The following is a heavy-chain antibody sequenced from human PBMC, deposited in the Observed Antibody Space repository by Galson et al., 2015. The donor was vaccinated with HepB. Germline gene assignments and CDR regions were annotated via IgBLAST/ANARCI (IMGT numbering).Heavy chain of an antibody. CDR1: GFTFGDYA. J-gene: IGHJ6*02. CDR3: NKGSGELYFYGLDV. V-gene: IGHV3-49*03. CDR2: IRSRAYGGTT. Sequence: SLRLSCAASGFTFGDYAMSWFRQAPGKGLEWVGLIRSRAYGGTTEYAASVKGRFIISRDDYKRIAYLQMNSLKTEDTAIYYCNKGSGELYFYGLDVWGQGTTVTVSS. D-gene: IGHD3-10*01.